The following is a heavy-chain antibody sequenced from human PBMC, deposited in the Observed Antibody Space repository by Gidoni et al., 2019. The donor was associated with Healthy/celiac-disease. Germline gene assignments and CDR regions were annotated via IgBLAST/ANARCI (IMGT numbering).Heavy chain of an antibody. J-gene: IGHJ4*02. CDR1: GFTVSSNY. CDR2: IYRGGIT. D-gene: IGHD5-12*01. CDR3: ARARDGYNYAGDY. Sequence: EVQLVESGGGLVQPGGSLRLSCAASGFTVSSNYMSWVRQAPGKGLEWVSVIYRGGITYYADSVKGRFTISRDNSKNTLYLQINSLRAEDTAVYYCARARDGYNYAGDYWGQGTLVTVSS. V-gene: IGHV3-66*02.